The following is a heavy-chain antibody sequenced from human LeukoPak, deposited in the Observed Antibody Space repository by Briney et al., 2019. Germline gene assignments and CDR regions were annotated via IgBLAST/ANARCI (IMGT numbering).Heavy chain of an antibody. Sequence: PGGSLRLSCAASGFTFSPYWMHWVRQVPGKGLEWVAGISWSSGNIGYAESMKDRFTISRDNVKNSLYLQMNSLRAEDTALYFCARDAWRRVFYYGMDVWGQGTTVAVAS. CDR3: ARDAWRRVFYYGMDV. V-gene: IGHV3-9*01. CDR1: GFTFSPYW. J-gene: IGHJ6*02. D-gene: IGHD5-12*01. CDR2: ISWSSGNI.